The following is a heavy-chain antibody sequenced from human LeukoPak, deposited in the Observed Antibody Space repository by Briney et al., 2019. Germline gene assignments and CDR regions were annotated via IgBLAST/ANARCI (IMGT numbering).Heavy chain of an antibody. V-gene: IGHV3-23*01. CDR3: VKDSCISTTCYVGIEF. CDR2: ITGSGGST. CDR1: GFTFSNYA. D-gene: IGHD2-2*01. Sequence: GGSLRLSCAASGFTFSNYAMSWVRQAPGKGLEWVSLITGSGGSTYYADSVKGRFTISRDKSKNTLYLQMNSLRAEDTAVYYCVKDSCISTTCYVGIEFWGQGTLVTVSS. J-gene: IGHJ4*02.